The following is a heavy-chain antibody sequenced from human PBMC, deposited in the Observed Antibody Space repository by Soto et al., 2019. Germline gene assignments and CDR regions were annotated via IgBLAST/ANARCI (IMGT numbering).Heavy chain of an antibody. CDR1: GGSISSYY. CDR2: IYYSGST. CDR3: ARDAPSYYYDSRYYYYGMDV. Sequence: SETLSLTCTVSGGSISSYYWSWIRQPPGKGLEWIGYIYYSGSTNYNPSLKSRVTISVDTSKNQFSLKLSSVTAADTAVYYCARDAPSYYYDSRYYYYGMDVWGQGTTVTVSS. D-gene: IGHD3-22*01. J-gene: IGHJ6*02. V-gene: IGHV4-59*01.